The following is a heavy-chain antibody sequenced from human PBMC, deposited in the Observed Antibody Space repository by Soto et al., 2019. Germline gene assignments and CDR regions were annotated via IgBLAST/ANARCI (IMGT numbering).Heavy chain of an antibody. CDR2: ISGSGGST. Sequence: SCKASGFTFSSYAMSWVRQAPGKGLEWVSAISGSGGSTYYADSVKGRFTISRDNSKNTLYLQMNSLRAEDTAVYYCAKVPSIAVAGIREYYGMDVWGQGTTVTVSS. CDR1: GFTFSSYA. J-gene: IGHJ6*02. D-gene: IGHD6-19*01. CDR3: AKVPSIAVAGIREYYGMDV. V-gene: IGHV3-23*01.